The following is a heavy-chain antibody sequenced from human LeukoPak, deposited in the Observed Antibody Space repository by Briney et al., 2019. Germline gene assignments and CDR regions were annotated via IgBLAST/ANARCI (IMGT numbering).Heavy chain of an antibody. CDR2: VIPILGTT. Sequence: SVKVSCKASGPTFSKSAISLVRQAPGQGLEWMGGVIPILGTTNYAQKFQDRVSITTDESTSTAYMEVNSLGSVDTAVYYCARDDGSATMGFDSWGQGTLVTVSS. CDR1: GPTFSKSA. D-gene: IGHD1-26*01. V-gene: IGHV1-69*05. CDR3: ARDDGSATMGFDS. J-gene: IGHJ4*02.